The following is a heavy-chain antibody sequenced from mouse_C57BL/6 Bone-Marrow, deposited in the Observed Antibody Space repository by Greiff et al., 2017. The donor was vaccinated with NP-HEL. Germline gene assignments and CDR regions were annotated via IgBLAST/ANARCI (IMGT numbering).Heavy chain of an antibody. CDR3: ASLRRAWVAY. J-gene: IGHJ3*01. V-gene: IGHV1-50*01. CDR2: IDPSDGYT. Sequence: QVQLQQPGAELVKPGASVKLSCKASGYTFTSYWMQWVKQRPGQGLEWIGEIDPSDGYTNYNQKFKGKATLTVDTSSSTAYMQLSSLTSEDSAVYYCASLRRAWVAYWGQGTLVTVSA. D-gene: IGHD2-12*01. CDR1: GYTFTSYW.